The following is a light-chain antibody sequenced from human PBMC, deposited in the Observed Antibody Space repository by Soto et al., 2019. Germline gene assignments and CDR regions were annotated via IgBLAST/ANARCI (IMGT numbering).Light chain of an antibody. CDR2: DAS. V-gene: IGKV1-33*01. CDR1: QDISND. J-gene: IGKJ5*01. Sequence: DIPMTQSPSSLSASVGDRVTITCQASQDISNDLNWYQQKPGKAPKLLIYDASNLETGVPSRFSGSGSGTDFTFTISSLQPEDIATYYCQQYDNLPITFGQGTRLEIK. CDR3: QQYDNLPIT.